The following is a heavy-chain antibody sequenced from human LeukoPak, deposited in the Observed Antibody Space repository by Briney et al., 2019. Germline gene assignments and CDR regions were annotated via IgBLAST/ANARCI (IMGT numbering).Heavy chain of an antibody. CDR3: ARDRAAVYYFDY. CDR1: GGSISSSRYY. Sequence: SETLSLTCPVSGGSISSSRYYWGWIRHPPGKGLEWIGSIYYSGSTYYIPYLKSRVTISVNTTENQYSLKLSSVTAADTAVYYCARDRAAVYYFDYWGQGTLVTVSS. D-gene: IGHD6-13*01. CDR2: IYYSGST. V-gene: IGHV4-39*02. J-gene: IGHJ4*02.